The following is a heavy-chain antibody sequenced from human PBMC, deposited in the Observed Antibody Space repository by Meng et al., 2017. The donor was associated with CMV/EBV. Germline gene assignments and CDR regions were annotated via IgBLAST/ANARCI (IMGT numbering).Heavy chain of an antibody. CDR1: GGTFSSYA. J-gene: IGHJ3*02. Sequence: SVKVSCKASGGTFSSYAISWVRQAPGQGLEWMGGIIPSLGIANYAQKFQGRVTITADKSTSTAYMELSSLRSEDTAVYYCARDLHSTTPINSGSYHEDWGDAFDIWGQGTMVTVSS. D-gene: IGHD1-26*01. CDR2: IIPSLGIA. CDR3: ARDLHSTTPINSGSYHEDWGDAFDI. V-gene: IGHV1-69*10.